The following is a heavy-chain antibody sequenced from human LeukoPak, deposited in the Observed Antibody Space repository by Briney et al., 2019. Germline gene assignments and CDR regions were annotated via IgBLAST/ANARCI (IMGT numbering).Heavy chain of an antibody. D-gene: IGHD1-26*01. CDR1: GFTFSGST. J-gene: IGHJ6*02. CDR3: IRDAVSGSYSGLDV. CDR2: IRTNPNNYAT. Sequence: GVSLRLSCAASGFTFSGSTIHWVRQASGKGLEWVGRIRTNPNNYATAYGTSVKGRFTLSRDDSRNTAYLQMNSLKTEDTAVYYCIRDAVSGSYSGLDVWGQGTTVTVSS. V-gene: IGHV3-73*01.